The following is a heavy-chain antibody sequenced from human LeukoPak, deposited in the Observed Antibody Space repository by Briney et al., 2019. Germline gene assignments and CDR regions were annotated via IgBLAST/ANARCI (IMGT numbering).Heavy chain of an antibody. CDR1: GCTFSSYA. CDR2: IIPIFGTA. D-gene: IGHD3-22*01. Sequence: SVKVSCKASGCTFSSYAIRWVRQAPGQGLEWMGRIIPIFGTANNAQKFRGRVTITTDESTSTAYMELNSLRSEDTAVYYCARNRGMYYYDSSGYYFDYWGERTLVTVSS. V-gene: IGHV1-69*05. CDR3: ARNRGMYYYDSSGYYFDY. J-gene: IGHJ4*02.